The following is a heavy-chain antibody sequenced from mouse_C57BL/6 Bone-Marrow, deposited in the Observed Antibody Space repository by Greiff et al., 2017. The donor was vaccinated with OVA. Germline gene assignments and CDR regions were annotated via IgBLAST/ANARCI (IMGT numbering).Heavy chain of an antibody. CDR3: ARKADGYYWYFDV. CDR2: ISYDGSN. CDR1: GYSITSGYY. D-gene: IGHD2-3*01. V-gene: IGHV3-6*01. J-gene: IGHJ1*03. Sequence: ESGPGLVKPSQSLSLTFSVTGYSITSGYYWNWIRQFPGNKLEWMGYISYDGSNNYNPSLKNRISITRDTSKNQFFLKLNSVTTEDTATYYCARKADGYYWYFDVWGTGTTVTGSS.